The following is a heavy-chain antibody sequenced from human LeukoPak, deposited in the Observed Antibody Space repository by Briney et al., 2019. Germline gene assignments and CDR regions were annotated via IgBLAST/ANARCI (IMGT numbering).Heavy chain of an antibody. CDR3: AGYRIYDSSGYYYELGKGFAY. CDR1: GFTFGDYG. Sequence: PGGSLRLSCAASGFTFGDYGMSWVRHAPGKGLEWVSGINWNGGHTGYADSVKGRLTISRDNAKNSLYLQMNSLRAEDTALYYCAGYRIYDSSGYYYELGKGFAYCGQRTLVSVS. J-gene: IGHJ4*02. CDR2: INWNGGHT. D-gene: IGHD3-22*01. V-gene: IGHV3-20*04.